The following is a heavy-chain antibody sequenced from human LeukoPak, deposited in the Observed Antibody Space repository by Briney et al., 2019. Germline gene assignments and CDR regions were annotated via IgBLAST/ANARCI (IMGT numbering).Heavy chain of an antibody. CDR2: IIPIFGTA. D-gene: IGHD3-3*01. J-gene: IGHJ4*02. Sequence: GASVKVTCKASGDTFSSYAISWVRQAPGQGLEWMGGIIPIFGTANYAQKFQGRVTITADESTSTAYMELSSLRSEDTAVYYCARSLQNYDFWSGYYTEHFDYWGQGTLVTVSS. CDR1: GDTFSSYA. V-gene: IGHV1-69*13. CDR3: ARSLQNYDFWSGYYTEHFDY.